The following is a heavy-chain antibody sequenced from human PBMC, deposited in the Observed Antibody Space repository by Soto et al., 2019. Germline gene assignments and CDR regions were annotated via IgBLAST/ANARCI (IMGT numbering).Heavy chain of an antibody. V-gene: IGHV3-23*01. D-gene: IGHD1-1*01. CDR1: GFTFNYYA. CDR2: ISGTGGST. Sequence: GGSLRLSCAASGFTFNYYAISWVRQAPGKGLEWVSAISGTGGSTYYADSAKGRFTISRDNSKNTLYLQMNSLRAEDTAGYYCAKHLADRYHFDYWGLGTLVTVSS. CDR3: AKHLADRYHFDY. J-gene: IGHJ4*02.